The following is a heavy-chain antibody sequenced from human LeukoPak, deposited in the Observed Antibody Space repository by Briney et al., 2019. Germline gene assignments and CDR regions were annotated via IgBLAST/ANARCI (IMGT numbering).Heavy chain of an antibody. D-gene: IGHD6-13*01. CDR1: GYTFTGYY. V-gene: IGHV1-2*04. Sequence: ASVKVSCKASGYTFTGYYMHWVRQAPGQGLEWMGWINPNSGGTNYAQKFQGWVAMTGDTSISTAYMELSRLRSDDTAVYYCARLRLIPGSSWYGKLYYFDYWGQGTLVTVSS. CDR2: INPNSGGT. CDR3: ARLRLIPGSSWYGKLYYFDY. J-gene: IGHJ4*02.